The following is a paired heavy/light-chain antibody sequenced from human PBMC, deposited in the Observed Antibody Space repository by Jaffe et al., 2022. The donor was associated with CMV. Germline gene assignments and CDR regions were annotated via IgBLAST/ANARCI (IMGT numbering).Heavy chain of an antibody. CDR2: IHWNDDK. V-gene: IGHV2-5*01. CDR1: GFSLSTSGVA. D-gene: IGHD2-15*01. J-gene: IGHJ3*02. CDR3: ARERTYCSGGACYCHGFDI. Sequence: QITLKESGPTLVKPTQTLTLTCTFSGFSLSTSGVAVGWIRQPPGKALEWLALIHWNDDKRYSPSLKSRLTIIKDTSKNQVVLTMTNMDPVDRGTYFCARERTYCSGGACYCHGFDIWGQGTMVTVSS.
Light chain of an antibody. CDR3: QQYYSTPYT. Sequence: DIVMTQSPDSLGVSLGERATINCKSSQNVFYSSNNKNYLAWYQQKPGQPPKLLIYWATTRESGVPDRFSGGGSGTDFTLTISSLQPEDVAVYYCQQYYSTPYTFGQGTKLEIK. V-gene: IGKV4-1*01. J-gene: IGKJ2*01. CDR2: WAT. CDR1: QNVFYSSNNKNY.